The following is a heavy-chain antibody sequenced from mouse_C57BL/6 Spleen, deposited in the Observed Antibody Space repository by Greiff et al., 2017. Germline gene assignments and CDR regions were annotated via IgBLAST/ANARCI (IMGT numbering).Heavy chain of an antibody. J-gene: IGHJ4*01. Sequence: EVQGVESGGGLVKPGGSLKLSCAASGFTFSSYTMSWVRQTPEKRLEWVATISGGGGNTYYPDSVKGRFTISRDNAKNTLYLQMSSLRSEDTALYYCARDLLWLRQGAMDYWGQGTSVTVSS. V-gene: IGHV5-9*01. CDR1: GFTFSSYT. D-gene: IGHD2-2*01. CDR3: ARDLLWLRQGAMDY. CDR2: ISGGGGNT.